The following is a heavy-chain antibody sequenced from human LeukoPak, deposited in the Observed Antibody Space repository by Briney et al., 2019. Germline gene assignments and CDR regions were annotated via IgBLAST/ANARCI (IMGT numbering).Heavy chain of an antibody. CDR2: ISGSGGST. J-gene: IGHJ4*02. V-gene: IGHV3-23*01. CDR1: GFTFSSYA. D-gene: IGHD3-22*01. CDR3: AKDGEKYYYDTSGYSDY. Sequence: GGSLRLSCAASGFTFSSYAMSWVRQAPGKGLEWVSTISGSGGSTFYADSVKGRFTISRDNSKNTLYLQVNSLRAEDTAVYYCAKDGEKYYYDTSGYSDYWGQGTLVTVSS.